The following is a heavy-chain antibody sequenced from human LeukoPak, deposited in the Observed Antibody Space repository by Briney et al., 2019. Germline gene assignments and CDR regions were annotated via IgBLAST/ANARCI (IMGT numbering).Heavy chain of an antibody. CDR2: VKQDGSEK. CDR1: GFTFSSYW. CDR3: AKRESGYCSSTSCYDSFDP. D-gene: IGHD2-2*01. Sequence: GGSLRLSCAASGFTFSSYWMSWVRQVPGKGLEWVANVKQDGSEKYYVDSVMGRFTISRDNAKNSLYLQMNSLRAEDTAVYYCAKRESGYCSSTSCYDSFDPWGQGTLVTVSS. J-gene: IGHJ5*02. V-gene: IGHV3-7*03.